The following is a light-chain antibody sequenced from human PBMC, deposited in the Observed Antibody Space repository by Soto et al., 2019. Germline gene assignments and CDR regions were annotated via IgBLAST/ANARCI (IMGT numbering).Light chain of an antibody. Sequence: QSALTQPASVSGSPGQSITISCTGSNSDIGGYSYVSWYQQHPGKAPKLMIYDVSNRPSGVSYRFSGSKSGNTASLTISGLQAEDVADYYCTSYTSRSTLGVFGGGTKVTVL. J-gene: IGLJ2*01. CDR2: DVS. CDR1: NSDIGGYSY. V-gene: IGLV2-14*03. CDR3: TSYTSRSTLGV.